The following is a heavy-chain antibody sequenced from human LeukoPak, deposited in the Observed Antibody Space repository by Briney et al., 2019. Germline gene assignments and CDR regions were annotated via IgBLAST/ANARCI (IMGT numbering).Heavy chain of an antibody. D-gene: IGHD5-18*01. V-gene: IGHV5-51*01. CDR1: GYSFTSQW. CDR3: ARPGYRYGTHY. J-gene: IGHJ4*02. Sequence: GESPRISCKASGYSFTSQWIGWVRQMPGKGLEWMGITYPDDSDTRYSPSFQGQVTISADKSIRTAYLQWTSLKASDTAMYYCARPGYRYGTHYWGQGTLVTVSS. CDR2: TYPDDSDT.